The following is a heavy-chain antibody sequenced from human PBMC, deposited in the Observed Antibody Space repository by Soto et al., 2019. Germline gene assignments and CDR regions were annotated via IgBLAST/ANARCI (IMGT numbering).Heavy chain of an antibody. CDR2: IYYSGST. CDR1: GESIRSDTDY. Sequence: SETLSLTCTVXGESIRSDTDYWAWIRQPPGKGLEWIGYIYYSGSTNYNPSLKSRVTISVDTSKNQFSLKLSSVTAADTAVYYCARGVLLWLGDHNWFDPWGQGTLVTVSS. J-gene: IGHJ5*02. V-gene: IGHV4-61*01. CDR3: ARGVLLWLGDHNWFDP. D-gene: IGHD3-10*01.